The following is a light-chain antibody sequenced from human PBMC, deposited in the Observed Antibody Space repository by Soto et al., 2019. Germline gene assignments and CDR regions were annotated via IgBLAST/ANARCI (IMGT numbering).Light chain of an antibody. CDR2: EVS. CDR1: SDDVGGYNY. J-gene: IGLJ3*02. V-gene: IGLV2-8*01. CDR3: SSYAGSNNLV. Sequence: QSALTQPPSASGSPGQSVTNSCTGTSDDVGGYNYVSWYQQHPGKAPKLMISEVSERPSGVPDRFSGSKSGNTASLTVSGLQAEDEADYYCSSYAGSNNLVFGGGTKLTVL.